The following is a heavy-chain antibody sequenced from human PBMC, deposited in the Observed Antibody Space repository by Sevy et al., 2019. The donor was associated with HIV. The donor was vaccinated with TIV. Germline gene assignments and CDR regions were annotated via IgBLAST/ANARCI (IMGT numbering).Heavy chain of an antibody. CDR3: VRGKRGDYRSDAFDL. CDR2: VTWSGSTA. J-gene: IGHJ3*01. V-gene: IGHV3-20*04. CDR1: GYNFDDFG. D-gene: IGHD4-17*01. Sequence: GGSLRLSCEASGYNFDDFGMNWVRQGPGKGLEWVSGVTWSGSTAGYADSVRGRFTISRDNAKNALYLQLNSVRAEDTALYYCVRGKRGDYRSDAFDLWGQGTLVTVSS.